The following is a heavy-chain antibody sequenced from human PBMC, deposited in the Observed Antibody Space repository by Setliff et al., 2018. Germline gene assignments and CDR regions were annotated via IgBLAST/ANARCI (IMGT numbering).Heavy chain of an antibody. CDR2: INAGNGNT. CDR3: ARGSSSGYYFDY. J-gene: IGHJ4*02. V-gene: IGHV1-18*01. CDR1: GYTFTNYD. Sequence: ASVKVSCKASGYTFTNYDINWVRQATGQGLEWMGWINAGNGNTKYSQKFQGRVTMTTDTSTSTAYMELRSLRSDDTAVYYCARGSSSGYYFDYWGQGTLVTVSS. D-gene: IGHD6-6*01.